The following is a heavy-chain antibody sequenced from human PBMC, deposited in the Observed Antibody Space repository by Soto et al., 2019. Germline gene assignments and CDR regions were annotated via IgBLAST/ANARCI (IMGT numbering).Heavy chain of an antibody. J-gene: IGHJ3*02. D-gene: IGHD1-1*01. V-gene: IGHV4-34*01. CDR3: ARVERGTVTTVVDAFDI. CDR1: GGFVSSGSYY. Sequence: QVQLQQWGAGLLKPSETLSLTCAVYGGFVSSGSYYWSWIRQPPGKGLEWIGEMSHSGGTHFNPSLKSRVTISVDTSKNQFSLRMSSVTAADTALYYCARVERGTVTTVVDAFDIWGPGTMVTASS. CDR2: MSHSGGT.